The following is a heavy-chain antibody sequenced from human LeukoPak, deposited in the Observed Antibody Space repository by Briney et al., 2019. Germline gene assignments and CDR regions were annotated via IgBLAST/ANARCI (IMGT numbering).Heavy chain of an antibody. CDR2: IYTSGST. V-gene: IGHV4-61*02. CDR3: ARGLIAIDY. CDR1: GGSISSGSYY. D-gene: IGHD2-21*01. J-gene: IGHJ4*02. Sequence: SETLSLTCTVSGGSISSGSYYWSWIRQPAGKGLEWIGRIYTSGSTNYSPSLKSRVTISVDTSKNQFSLKLSSVTAADTAVYYCARGLIAIDYWGQGTLVTVSS.